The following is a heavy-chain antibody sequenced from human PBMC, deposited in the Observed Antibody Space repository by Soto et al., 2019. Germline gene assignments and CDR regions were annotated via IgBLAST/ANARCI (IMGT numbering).Heavy chain of an antibody. Sequence: EVQLLESGGGLVQPGGSLRLSCAASGFTFSSYAMSWVRQAPGKGLEWVSAISGSGGSTYYADSVKGRFTITRDNSKHTLYLQMNSLRAEDTAVDYCAKAPVVTAYFGYWGQGSLVTVAS. V-gene: IGHV3-23*01. CDR2: ISGSGGST. J-gene: IGHJ4*02. CDR1: GFTFSSYA. CDR3: AKAPVVTAYFGY. D-gene: IGHD2-15*01.